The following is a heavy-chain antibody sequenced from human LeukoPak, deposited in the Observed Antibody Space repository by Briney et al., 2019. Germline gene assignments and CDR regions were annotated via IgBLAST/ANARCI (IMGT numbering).Heavy chain of an antibody. CDR1: GGSISSYC. V-gene: IGHV4-59*08. Sequence: SETLSLTCTVSGGSISSYCWSWIRQPPGKGLEWIGYIYNSGSTNYNPSLKSRVTISVDTSKNQFSLKLSSVTAADTAVYYCARQASSGYYFPGAFDIWGQGTMVTVSS. CDR3: ARQASSGYYFPGAFDI. D-gene: IGHD3-22*01. CDR2: IYNSGST. J-gene: IGHJ3*02.